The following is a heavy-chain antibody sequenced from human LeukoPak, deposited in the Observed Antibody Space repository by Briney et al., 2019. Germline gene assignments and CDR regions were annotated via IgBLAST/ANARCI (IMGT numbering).Heavy chain of an antibody. Sequence: GGSLRLSCAASGFTFSNFAMSWVRQATGKGLQWVSAISDSGGGTFYADSVKGRLTISRDNSKNTLYLQMNSVRGEDAAVYYCAKVGVGWVAFEYWGQGTLVTVSS. CDR1: GFTFSNFA. CDR3: AKVGVGWVAFEY. J-gene: IGHJ4*02. V-gene: IGHV3-23*01. CDR2: ISDSGGGT. D-gene: IGHD3-16*01.